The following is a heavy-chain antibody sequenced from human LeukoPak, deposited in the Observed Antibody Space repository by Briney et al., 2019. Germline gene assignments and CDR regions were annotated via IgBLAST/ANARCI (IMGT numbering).Heavy chain of an antibody. D-gene: IGHD3-9*01. Sequence: PGGSLRLSCAASGFTFSSYSMNWVRQAPGKGLEWVSSISSSSSYIYYADSVKGRFTISRDNAKNSLYLQMNSLRAEDTAVYYCAKGFYYDILTGYYDYWGQGTLVTVSS. CDR2: ISSSSSYI. CDR1: GFTFSSYS. J-gene: IGHJ4*02. V-gene: IGHV3-21*04. CDR3: AKGFYYDILTGYYDY.